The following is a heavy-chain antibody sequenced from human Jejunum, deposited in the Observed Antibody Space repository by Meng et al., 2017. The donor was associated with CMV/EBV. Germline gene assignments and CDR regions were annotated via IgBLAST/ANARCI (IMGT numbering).Heavy chain of an antibody. CDR2: IFGDASRT. Sequence: SRFTFTTYSINWVLQAPGKGLAWVAIIFGDASRTFYADSVQGRFTISRDNSRNTLYLQMNSLTADDTAVYFCAKDKTPDGLFNFDFWGQGTQVTVSS. V-gene: IGHV3-23*03. J-gene: IGHJ4*02. CDR3: AKDKTPDGLFNFDF. CDR1: RFTFTTYS. D-gene: IGHD1-14*01.